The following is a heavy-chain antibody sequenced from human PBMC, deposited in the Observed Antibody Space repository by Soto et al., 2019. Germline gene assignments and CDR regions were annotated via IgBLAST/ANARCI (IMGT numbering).Heavy chain of an antibody. J-gene: IGHJ5*02. CDR1: GFTFSSYA. V-gene: IGHV3-23*01. D-gene: IGHD2-2*01. CDR2: ISGSGGST. Sequence: SLRLSCAASGFTFSSYAMSWVRQAPGKGLEWVSAISGSGGSTYYADSVKGRFTISRDNSKNTLYLQMNSLRAEDTAVYYCAKDYCSSTSCYLYWFDPWGQGTLVTVSS. CDR3: AKDYCSSTSCYLYWFDP.